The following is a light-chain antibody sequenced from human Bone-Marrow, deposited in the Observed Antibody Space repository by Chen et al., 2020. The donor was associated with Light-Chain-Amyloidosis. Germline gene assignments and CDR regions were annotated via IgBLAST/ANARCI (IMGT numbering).Light chain of an antibody. J-gene: IGKJ2*01. Sequence: DIQMTQPPSSLSAPVGDRVTITCRASQSIASYLNWYQQRPGKAPKLLIYAASSLQSGVPSRFSGSGSGTDFTLTISSLQPEDFATYYCQQSYNTPRTFGQGTKLEIK. CDR1: QSIASY. CDR2: AAS. CDR3: QQSYNTPRT. V-gene: IGKV1-39*01.